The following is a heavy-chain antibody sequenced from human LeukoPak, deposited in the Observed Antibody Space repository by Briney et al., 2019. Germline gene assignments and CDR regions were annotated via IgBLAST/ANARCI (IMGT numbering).Heavy chain of an antibody. V-gene: IGHV4-59*01. J-gene: IGHJ4*02. CDR1: GGSISSYY. CDR3: AVTPDSSSWYGFDY. CDR2: IYYSGST. Sequence: SETLSLTCTVSGGSISSYYWSWIRQPPGKGLEWIGYIYYSGSTNYNPSLKSRVTISVDTSKNQFSLKLSSVTAADTAVYYCAVTPDSSSWYGFDYWGQGTLVTVSS. D-gene: IGHD6-13*01.